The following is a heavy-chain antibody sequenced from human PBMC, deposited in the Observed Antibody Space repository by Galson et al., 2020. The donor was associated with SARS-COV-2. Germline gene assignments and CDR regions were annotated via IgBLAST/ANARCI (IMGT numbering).Heavy chain of an antibody. CDR3: AREMDSGYDSIDY. Sequence: GESLKISCAASGFTFSRYWMHWVRQAPGKGLVWVSRINSVGTTTSYADSVKGRFTISRDNAKNTLYLQMNSLSAEDTAVYYCAREMDSGYDSIDYWGQGTLVTVSS. V-gene: IGHV3-74*01. CDR1: GFTFSRYW. J-gene: IGHJ4*02. D-gene: IGHD5-12*01. CDR2: INSVGTTT.